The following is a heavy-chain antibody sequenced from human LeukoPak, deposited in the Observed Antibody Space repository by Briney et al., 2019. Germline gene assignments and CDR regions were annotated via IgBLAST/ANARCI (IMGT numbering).Heavy chain of an antibody. D-gene: IGHD6-6*01. CDR3: AKAEARSYFDY. Sequence: GGSLRLSCAASEFTFSDSWMHWVRQAPGKGLEWVAVISYDGSNKYYADSVKGRFTISRDNSKNTLYLQMNSLRAEDTAVYYCAKAEARSYFDYWGQGTLVTVSS. CDR1: EFTFSDSW. J-gene: IGHJ4*02. V-gene: IGHV3-30*18. CDR2: ISYDGSNK.